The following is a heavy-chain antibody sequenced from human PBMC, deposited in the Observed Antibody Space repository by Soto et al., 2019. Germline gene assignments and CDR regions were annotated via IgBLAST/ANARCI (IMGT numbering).Heavy chain of an antibody. Sequence: EVQLLESGGGLVQPGGSLRLSCAASGFTFSSYAMSWVRQAPGKGLEWVSTIPSGGDDTYYADSVKGRFTISRDNSKNPRSQKRKRGGGGDRAFFFGGKGEGVAGTEFDYGGRGP. CDR3: GKGEGVAGTEFDY. D-gene: IGHD1-1*01. V-gene: IGHV3-23*01. J-gene: IGHJ4*02. CDR2: IPSGGDDT. CDR1: GFTFSSYA.